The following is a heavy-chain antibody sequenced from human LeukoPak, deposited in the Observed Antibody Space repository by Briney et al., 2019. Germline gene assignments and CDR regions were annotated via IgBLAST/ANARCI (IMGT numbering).Heavy chain of an antibody. CDR3: ARGLYDILTGSTYFDY. Sequence: ASVKVSCKASGGTFSSYAISWVRQAPGQGLEWMGWMNPNSGHAAYAQKFQGRVTMTRNTSISTAYMELSSLRSEDTAVYYCARGLYDILTGSTYFDYWGLGTLVTVSS. D-gene: IGHD3-9*01. J-gene: IGHJ4*02. CDR2: MNPNSGHA. V-gene: IGHV1-8*02. CDR1: GGTFSSYA.